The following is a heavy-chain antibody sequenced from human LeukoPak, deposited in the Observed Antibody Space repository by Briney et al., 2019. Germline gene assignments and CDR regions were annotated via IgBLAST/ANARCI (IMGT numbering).Heavy chain of an antibody. CDR1: GFTFSSYW. J-gene: IGHJ4*02. V-gene: IGHV3-74*01. CDR2: IDGDGSSP. D-gene: IGHD2-15*01. Sequence: GGSLRLSCAASGFTFSSYWMHWVRQAPGKGLVWVSRIDGDGSSPIYADSVKGRFTISRDNAKNTLYLQMNSLRAEDTAVYFCSRGYSGGFDYWGQGTLVTVSS. CDR3: SRGYSGGFDY.